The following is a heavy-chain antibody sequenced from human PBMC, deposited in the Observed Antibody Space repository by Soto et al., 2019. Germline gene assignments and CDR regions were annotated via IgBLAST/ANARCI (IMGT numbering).Heavy chain of an antibody. CDR3: ARDLIGYYQYYFDY. D-gene: IGHD3-22*01. J-gene: IGHJ4*02. CDR1: GFTFSSYG. V-gene: IGHV3-33*01. CDR2: IWYDGSNK. Sequence: GGSLRLSCAASGFTFSSYGMHWVRQAPGKGLEWVAVIWYDGSNKYYADSVKGRFTISRDNSKNTLYLQMNSLRAEDTAVYYCARDLIGYYQYYFDYWGQVTLVTVYS.